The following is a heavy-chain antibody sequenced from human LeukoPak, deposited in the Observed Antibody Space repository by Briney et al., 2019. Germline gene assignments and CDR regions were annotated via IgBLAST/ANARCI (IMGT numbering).Heavy chain of an antibody. V-gene: IGHV1-2*06. CDR1: GYTFTGYY. CDR3: ARDRNSSGYYAVFGY. CDR2: INPNSGGT. Sequence: ASVTVSCKASGYTFTGYYMHWVRQAPGQGLEWMGRINPNSGGTNYAQKFQGRVTMTRDTSISTAYMELSRLRSDDTAVYYCARDRNSSGYYAVFGYWGQGTLVTVSS. J-gene: IGHJ4*02. D-gene: IGHD3-22*01.